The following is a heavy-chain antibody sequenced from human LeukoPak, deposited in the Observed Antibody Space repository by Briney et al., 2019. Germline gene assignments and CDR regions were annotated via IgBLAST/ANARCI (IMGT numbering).Heavy chain of an antibody. D-gene: IGHD3-22*01. CDR2: INHSGST. Sequence: SETLSLTCAVYGGSFSGYYWSWIRQPPGKGLEWIGEINHSGSTNYNPSLKSRVTISVETSKNQFSLKLSSVTAADTAVYYCARVGGSGYYYVPQDFDYWGQGTLVTVSS. CDR3: ARVGGSGYYYVPQDFDY. J-gene: IGHJ4*02. V-gene: IGHV4-34*01. CDR1: GGSFSGYY.